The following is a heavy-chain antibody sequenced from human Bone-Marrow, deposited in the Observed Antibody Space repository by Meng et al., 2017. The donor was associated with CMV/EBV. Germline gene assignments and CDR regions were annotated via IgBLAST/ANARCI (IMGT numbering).Heavy chain of an antibody. Sequence: SETLSLTCAVSGGSISSSNWWSWARQPPGKGLEWIGEIYHSGSTNYNPSLKSRVTISVDKSKNQFSLKLSSVTAADTALYYCARAIVVVPAATVFGMDVWGQGTTVTVSS. CDR1: GGSISSSNW. J-gene: IGHJ6*02. CDR3: ARAIVVVPAATVFGMDV. V-gene: IGHV4-4*02. CDR2: IYHSGST. D-gene: IGHD2-2*01.